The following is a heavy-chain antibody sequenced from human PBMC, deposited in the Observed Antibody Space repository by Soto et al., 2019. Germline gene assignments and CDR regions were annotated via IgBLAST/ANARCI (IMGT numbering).Heavy chain of an antibody. J-gene: IGHJ4*02. CDR3: AKDRTPPLSLSPSSQAIKNLLVGQCFDS. Sequence: EVQLLESGGGLVQPGGSLRLSCAASGFAFDTHALSWVRQAPGKGLEWVSGISASGVTTYYADSVKGRFTISRDNSKNTVTLQMNILRAEDTAFYYCAKDRTPPLSLSPSSQAIKNLLVGQCFDSWGQGTLVTVSS. V-gene: IGHV3-23*01. CDR2: ISASGVTT. D-gene: IGHD2-8*02. CDR1: GFAFDTHA.